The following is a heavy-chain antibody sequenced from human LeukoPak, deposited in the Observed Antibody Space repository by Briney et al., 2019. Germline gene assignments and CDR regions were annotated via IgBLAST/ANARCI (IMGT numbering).Heavy chain of an antibody. V-gene: IGHV1-2*02. J-gene: IGHJ3*02. D-gene: IGHD7-27*01. Sequence: ASVKVSCKASGYIFIDHYMHWVRQAPGQGLEWMGWINPDSGATNYAQKFQGGVTMTRDTSISTAYMELSGLRSDYTAVYYCARTGDPAYDAFDIWGQGTLVTVSS. CDR3: ARTGDPAYDAFDI. CDR2: INPDSGAT. CDR1: GYIFIDHY.